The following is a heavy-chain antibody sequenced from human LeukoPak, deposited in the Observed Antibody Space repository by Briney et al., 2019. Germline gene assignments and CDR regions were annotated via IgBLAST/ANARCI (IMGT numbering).Heavy chain of an antibody. J-gene: IGHJ6*03. CDR1: GDSINTYY. CDR2: IYYRVAS. CDR3: ARDRTQLWFGETSHYMDV. D-gene: IGHD3-10*01. Sequence: SETLSLTCTVSGDSINTYYWSWIRQPPGKGLEWIGYIYYRVASDYNPSLKSRVTMSVDTSKNWFSLKLSSVTAADTAVYYCARDRTQLWFGETSHYMDVWGKGTTVTVSS. V-gene: IGHV4-59*01.